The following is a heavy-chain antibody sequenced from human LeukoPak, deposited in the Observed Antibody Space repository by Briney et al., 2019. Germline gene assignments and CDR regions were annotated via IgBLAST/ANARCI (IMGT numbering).Heavy chain of an antibody. Sequence: SETLSLTCAVYGGSLSGYYWSWIRQPPGKGLEWIGEINHSGSTNYNPSLKSRVTISVDTSKNQFSLKLSSVTAADTAVYYCASALPTIAALDALDIWGQGTMVTVSS. CDR3: ASALPTIAALDALDI. J-gene: IGHJ3*02. D-gene: IGHD6-13*01. CDR2: INHSGST. CDR1: GGSLSGYY. V-gene: IGHV4-34*01.